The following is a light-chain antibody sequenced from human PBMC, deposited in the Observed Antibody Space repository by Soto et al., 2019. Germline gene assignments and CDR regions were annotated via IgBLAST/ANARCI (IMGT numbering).Light chain of an antibody. V-gene: IGLV1-44*01. CDR3: ASWDESLNGPV. Sequence: QSVLTQPPSASGTPGQRVTISCSGSSSNVGGNPVNWYQHVPTTAPKLLIYTNTQRPSGVPDRFSGSKSGTSASLAISGLQSEDEADYYCASWDESLNGPVFGTGTKGTVL. J-gene: IGLJ1*01. CDR2: TNT. CDR1: SSNVGGNP.